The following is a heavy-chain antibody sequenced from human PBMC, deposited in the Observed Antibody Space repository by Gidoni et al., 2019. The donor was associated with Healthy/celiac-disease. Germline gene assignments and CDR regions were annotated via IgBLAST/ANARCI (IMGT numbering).Heavy chain of an antibody. CDR1: GYTFTGYY. V-gene: IGHV1-2*02. CDR2: INPNSGGT. D-gene: IGHD6-19*01. J-gene: IGHJ4*02. CDR3: ARDFRGLYSSGWYGTDY. Sequence: QVQLVQSGAEVKKPGASVKVSCKASGYTFTGYYMHWVRQAPGQGLEWMGWINPNSGGTNYAQKFQGRVTMTRDTSISTAYMELSRLRSDDTAVYYCARDFRGLYSSGWYGTDYWGQGTLVTVSS.